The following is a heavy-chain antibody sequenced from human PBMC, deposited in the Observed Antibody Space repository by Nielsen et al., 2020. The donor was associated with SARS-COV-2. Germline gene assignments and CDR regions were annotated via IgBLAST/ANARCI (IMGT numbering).Heavy chain of an antibody. CDR3: ARTGYSFGFDAFDM. Sequence: GESLKISCAASGFNFRKYAMSWVRQAPGKGLEWISSISTSSTYIYCADSVKGRFTISRDNDKNSLYLQMNSLRAEDTALYYCARTGYSFGFDAFDMWGQGTMVTVSS. D-gene: IGHD5-18*01. CDR2: ISTSSTYI. V-gene: IGHV3-21*01. CDR1: GFNFRKYA. J-gene: IGHJ3*02.